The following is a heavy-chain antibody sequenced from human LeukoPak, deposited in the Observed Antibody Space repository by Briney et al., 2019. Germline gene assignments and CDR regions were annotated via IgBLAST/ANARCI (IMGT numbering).Heavy chain of an antibody. CDR2: ISSDGSNK. D-gene: IGHD3-22*01. J-gene: IGHJ4*02. CDR1: GFTFSSYG. CDR3: AKDYYDTSGYYGY. V-gene: IGHV3-30*18. Sequence: PGTSLRLSCAPSGFTFSSYGMHWVRQAPGKGLEWVAVISSDGSNKYYADSVKGRFTISRDNSKNTLYLQMNSLRPEDTAVYYCAKDYYDTSGYYGYWGQGTLVTVSS.